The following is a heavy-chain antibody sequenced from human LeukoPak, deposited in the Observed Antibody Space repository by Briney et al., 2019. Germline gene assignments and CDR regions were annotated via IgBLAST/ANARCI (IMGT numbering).Heavy chain of an antibody. CDR2: IYYSGST. V-gene: IGHV4-59*01. J-gene: IGHJ3*02. D-gene: IGHD3-3*01. Sequence: KPAETLSLTCTVSGGSIRSYYWSWIRQPPGKGLEWIGYIYYSGSTNYNPSLKSRVTISVDTSKNQLSLKLSSITAADTAVYFCASGNYDYWSPQHAFDIWGQGTMVTVSS. CDR1: GGSIRSYY. CDR3: ASGNYDYWSPQHAFDI.